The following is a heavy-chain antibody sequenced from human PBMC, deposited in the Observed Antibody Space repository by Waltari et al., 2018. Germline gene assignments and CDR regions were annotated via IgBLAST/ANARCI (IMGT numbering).Heavy chain of an antibody. CDR1: GFTFSSYS. Sequence: EVQLVESGGGLVKPGGSLRLSCAASGFTFSSYSMNWVRQAPGKGLEWVSSISSSSYIYYADSVKGRFTISRDNAKNSLYLQMNSLRAEDTAVYYCARDLTPYSSGWPWYFDLWGRGTLVTVSS. D-gene: IGHD6-19*01. J-gene: IGHJ2*01. CDR2: ISSSSYI. CDR3: ARDLTPYSSGWPWYFDL. V-gene: IGHV3-21*01.